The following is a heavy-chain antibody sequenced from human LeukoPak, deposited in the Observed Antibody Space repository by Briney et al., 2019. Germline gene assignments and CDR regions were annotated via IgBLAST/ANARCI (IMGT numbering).Heavy chain of an antibody. CDR2: IYYSGST. CDR3: AAVAVAGSWFDP. J-gene: IGHJ5*02. V-gene: IGHV4-59*11. Sequence: SETLSLTCTGSGGSISSHYWSWIRQPPGKGLDWIGYIYYSGSTNYNPSLKSRVTISVDTSKNQFSLKLSSVTAADTAVYYRAAVAVAGSWFDPWGQGTLVTVSS. D-gene: IGHD6-19*01. CDR1: GGSISSHY.